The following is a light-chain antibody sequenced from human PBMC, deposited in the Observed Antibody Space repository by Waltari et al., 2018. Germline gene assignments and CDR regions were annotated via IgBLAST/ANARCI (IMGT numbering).Light chain of an antibody. CDR1: QDITNN. Sequence: IQMTQSPSSLSASVGDRVTIICQASQDITNNLAWYQQKPGKVSKLLIYKASTLHSGVPSRFSGSGSGTLFTLTISSLQPEDFATYFCQHGYGAPPTFGGGTKVEI. V-gene: IGKV1-6*01. CDR3: QHGYGAPPT. CDR2: KAS. J-gene: IGKJ4*01.